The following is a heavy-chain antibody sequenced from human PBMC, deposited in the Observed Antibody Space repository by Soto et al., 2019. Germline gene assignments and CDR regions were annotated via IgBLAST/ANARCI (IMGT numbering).Heavy chain of an antibody. CDR2: IIPIFGTA. V-gene: IGHV1-69*01. D-gene: IGHD3-10*01. CDR1: GGTFSSYA. Sequence: QVQLVQSGAEVKKPGSSVKVSCKASGGTFSSYAISWVRQAPGQGLEWMGGIIPIFGTANYAQKFQGRVTITGDESTSTGYMELSRLRSEDTAGDFLARTYGSGSYNLFGYWGQGTLVTVSS. CDR3: ARTYGSGSYNLFGY. J-gene: IGHJ4*02.